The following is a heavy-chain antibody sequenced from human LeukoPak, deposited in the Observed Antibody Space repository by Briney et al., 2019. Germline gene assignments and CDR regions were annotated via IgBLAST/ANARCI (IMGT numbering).Heavy chain of an antibody. CDR1: GGSISSGGYY. CDR3: ASDSGGSSHYYYYYGMDV. CDR2: IYYSGST. J-gene: IGHJ6*02. Sequence: PSETLSLTCTVSGGSISSGGYYWSWIRQYPGKGLEWIGYIYYSGSTYYNPSLKSRVTISVDTSKNQFSLKLSSVTAADTAVYYCASDSGGSSHYYYYYGMDVWGQGTTVTVSS. D-gene: IGHD6-6*01. V-gene: IGHV4-31*03.